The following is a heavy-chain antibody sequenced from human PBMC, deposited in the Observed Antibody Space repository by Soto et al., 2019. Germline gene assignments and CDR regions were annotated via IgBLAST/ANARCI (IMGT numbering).Heavy chain of an antibody. V-gene: IGHV3-30*18. CDR1: GFTFSSYG. CDR2: ISYDGSNK. Sequence: GGSLRLSCAASGFTFSSYGMHWVRQAPGKGLEWVAVISYDGSNKYYADSVKGRFTISRDNSKNTLYLQMNSLRAEDTAVYYCAKALWIAAATRVSYYYYGMDVWGQGTTVTVSS. J-gene: IGHJ6*02. D-gene: IGHD6-13*01. CDR3: AKALWIAAATRVSYYYYGMDV.